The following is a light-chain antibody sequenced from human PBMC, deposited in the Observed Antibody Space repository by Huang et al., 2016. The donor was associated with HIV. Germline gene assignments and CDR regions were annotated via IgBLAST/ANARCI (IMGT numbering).Light chain of an antibody. CDR2: WAS. CDR3: QQYSNART. Sequence: DIVMTQSPDSLAVSLGERATINWKSSQSVLDSSNNKNYLAWYQQKPGQPPNLLIYWASTRESGVPDRFSGSGSGTDFTLSISSLQAEDVAVYYCQQYSNARTFGQGTKVEIK. J-gene: IGKJ1*01. CDR1: QSVLDSSNNKNY. V-gene: IGKV4-1*01.